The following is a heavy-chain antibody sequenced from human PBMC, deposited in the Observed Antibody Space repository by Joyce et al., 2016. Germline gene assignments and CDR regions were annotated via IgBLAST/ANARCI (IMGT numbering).Heavy chain of an antibody. Sequence: QVPLLESGGGVAQPGRSLRLSCAASEFAFSSHAMHWVRQAQGKGLELVAVMSYDGSHQYYTDSVRGRFTISRDNSQNTLYLQMNSLRVEDTAVYYCTRSSRTGYTAGWPDFDYWGQGTLVTVSS. CDR3: TRSSRTGYTAGWPDFDY. CDR2: MSYDGSHQ. V-gene: IGHV3-30*03. J-gene: IGHJ4*02. CDR1: EFAFSSHA. D-gene: IGHD2-2*02.